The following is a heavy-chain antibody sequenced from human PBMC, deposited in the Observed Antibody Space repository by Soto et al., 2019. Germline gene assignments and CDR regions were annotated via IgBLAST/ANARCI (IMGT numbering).Heavy chain of an antibody. D-gene: IGHD6-19*01. CDR3: EKHPSGWYVEANWFDP. V-gene: IGHV3-23*01. CDR2: ISGSGGST. J-gene: IGHJ5*02. CDR1: GFTFSSYA. Sequence: GGSLRLSCAASGFTFSSYAMSWVRQAPGKGLEWVSAISGSGGSTYYADSVKGRFTISRDNSKNTLYLQMNSLRAEDTAVYYCEKHPSGWYVEANWFDPWGQGTLVTVSS.